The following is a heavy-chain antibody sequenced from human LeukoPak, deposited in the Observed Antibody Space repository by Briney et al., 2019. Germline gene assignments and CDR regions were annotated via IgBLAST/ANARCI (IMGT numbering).Heavy chain of an antibody. Sequence: PGGSLRLSCAASGFTFDDYTMHWVRQAPGKGLEWVSLISWDGGSTYYADSVKGRFTISRDNSKNSLYLQMNSLRTEDTALYYCAKDIRNYGDDEGLDYWGQGTLVTVSS. V-gene: IGHV3-43*01. CDR1: GFTFDDYT. D-gene: IGHD4-17*01. CDR2: ISWDGGST. J-gene: IGHJ4*02. CDR3: AKDIRNYGDDEGLDY.